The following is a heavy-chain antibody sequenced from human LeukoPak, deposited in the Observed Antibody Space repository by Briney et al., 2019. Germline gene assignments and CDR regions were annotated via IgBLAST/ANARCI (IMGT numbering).Heavy chain of an antibody. CDR2: IYYTGTT. Sequence: PSETLSPTCTVSGGSIRSYYWSWIRQPPGKGLEWIGYIYYTGTTDYNPSLKSRVTISVDTSKNQFSLELSSVAAADTAVYYCARIRGLYYDFWSGPKPFGAFDIWGQGTMVTVSS. CDR3: ARIRGLYYDFWSGPKPFGAFDI. J-gene: IGHJ3*02. CDR1: GGSIRSYY. D-gene: IGHD3-3*01. V-gene: IGHV4-59*12.